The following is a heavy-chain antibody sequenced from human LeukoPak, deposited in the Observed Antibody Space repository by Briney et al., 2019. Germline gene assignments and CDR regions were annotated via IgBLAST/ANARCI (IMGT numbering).Heavy chain of an antibody. V-gene: IGHV3-30-3*01. CDR3: ARDICSSTSCYQGRFDY. CDR2: ISYDGTNK. D-gene: IGHD2-2*01. CDR1: GFTFSSYA. J-gene: IGHJ4*02. Sequence: GGSLRLSCAASGFTFSSYAMHWVRQAPGKGLEWVAVISYDGTNKYYAGSVKGRFTISRDNSENTLYLQMNSLRAEDTAFYYCARDICSSTSCYQGRFDYWGQGTPVTVSS.